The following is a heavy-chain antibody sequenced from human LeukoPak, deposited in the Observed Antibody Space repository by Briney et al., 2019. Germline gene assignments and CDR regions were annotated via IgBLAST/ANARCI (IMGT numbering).Heavy chain of an antibody. CDR3: AKEFNMNREIIRDAFDI. J-gene: IGHJ3*02. CDR2: FSGSGATT. D-gene: IGHD3-3*01. Sequence: GGSLRLSCAASGFTFNNYAMNWVRQAPGKGLEWVSGFSGSGATTDFADSVKGRFTISRDNSKNTLYLQMNSLRAEDTAVYYCAKEFNMNREIIRDAFDIWGQGTMVIVSS. V-gene: IGHV3-23*01. CDR1: GFTFNNYA.